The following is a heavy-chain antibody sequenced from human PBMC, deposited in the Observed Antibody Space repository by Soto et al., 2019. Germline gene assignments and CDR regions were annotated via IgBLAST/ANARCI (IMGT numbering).Heavy chain of an antibody. J-gene: IGHJ4*02. D-gene: IGHD5-12*01. V-gene: IGHV3-30*18. CDR2: ISHDGISD. Sequence: GGSLRLSCEASGVSFRSYAMHWVRQVPGKGPEWVVVISHDGISDYYADSVKGRFTISRDNSKNTLYLQMNSLRAEDTAMYYCAKSSRDGYNRFFDYWGQGTLVTVSS. CDR3: AKSSRDGYNRFFDY. CDR1: GVSFRSYA.